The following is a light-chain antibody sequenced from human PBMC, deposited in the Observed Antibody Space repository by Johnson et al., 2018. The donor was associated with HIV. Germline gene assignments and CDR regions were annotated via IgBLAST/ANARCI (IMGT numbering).Light chain of an antibody. J-gene: IGLJ1*01. CDR1: SSNIGNNY. V-gene: IGLV1-51*01. Sequence: QSVLTQPPSVSAAPGQKVTISCSGSSSNIGNNYVSWYQQLPGTAPKLLIYDNNKRPSGIPDRFSDSKSGTSATLAITGLQTGDEADYYCGTWDSSLSGVFGTGTKVTVL. CDR2: DNN. CDR3: GTWDSSLSGV.